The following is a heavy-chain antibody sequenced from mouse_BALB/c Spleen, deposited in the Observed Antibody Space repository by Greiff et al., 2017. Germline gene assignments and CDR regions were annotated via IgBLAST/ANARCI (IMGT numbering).Heavy chain of an antibody. CDR1: GFTFSSYA. Sequence: DVMLVESGGGLVKPGGSLKLSCAASGFTFSSYAMSWVRQSPEKRLEWVAEISSGGSYTYYPDTVTGRFTISRDNAKNTLYLEMSSLRSEDTAMYYCARDDVYPFYSMDYWGQGTSVTVSS. CDR3: ARDDVYPFYSMDY. D-gene: IGHD2-3*01. CDR2: ISSGGSYT. J-gene: IGHJ4*01. V-gene: IGHV5-9-4*01.